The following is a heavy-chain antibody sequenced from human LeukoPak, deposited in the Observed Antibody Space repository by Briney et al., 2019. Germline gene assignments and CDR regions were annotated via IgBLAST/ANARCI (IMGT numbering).Heavy chain of an antibody. Sequence: SVKVSCKASGGTFSSYAISWVRQAPGQGLEWMGGIIPIFGTANYAQKFQGRVTITADESTSTAYMELSSLRSEDTAVYYCARDSPYYYDSSGYYKKREYYFDYWGQGTLVTVSS. D-gene: IGHD3-22*01. CDR1: GGTFSSYA. CDR2: IIPIFGTA. J-gene: IGHJ4*02. V-gene: IGHV1-69*01. CDR3: ARDSPYYYDSSGYYKKREYYFDY.